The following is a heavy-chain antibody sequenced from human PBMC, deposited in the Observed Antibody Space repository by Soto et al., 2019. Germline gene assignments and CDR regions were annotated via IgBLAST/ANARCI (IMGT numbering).Heavy chain of an antibody. V-gene: IGHV5-51*01. CDR2: IYPGDSDT. D-gene: IGHD2-21*01. CDR3: ARTDGYEIEY. Sequence: GESLKISCQCSGYSFVSYWIAWVRQMPGKGLEWMGSIYPGDSDTTNSPSFQGQVTMSVEKSITTVYLQWSSLKASDTAMYYCARTDGYEIEYWGQGTLVTVSS. J-gene: IGHJ4*02. CDR1: GYSFVSYW.